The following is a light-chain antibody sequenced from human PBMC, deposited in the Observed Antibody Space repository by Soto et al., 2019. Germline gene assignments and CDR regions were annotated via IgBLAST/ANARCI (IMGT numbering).Light chain of an antibody. CDR3: MQGTHWPPVT. V-gene: IGKV2-30*01. Sequence: DVVITQSPLSLPVTLGQPASISCRSSQSLVYSDGNTYLSWFQLRPGQSPRRLIYKVSNRDSGFPDRFSGSGSVTDFTLKISRVEADDVGVYYCMQGTHWPPVTFGQGTKVEIK. CDR1: QSLVYSDGNTY. CDR2: KVS. J-gene: IGKJ1*01.